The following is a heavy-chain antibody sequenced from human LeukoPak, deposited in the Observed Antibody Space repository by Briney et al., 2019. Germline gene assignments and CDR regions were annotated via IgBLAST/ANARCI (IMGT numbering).Heavy chain of an antibody. Sequence: GRSLRLSCAASGFTFDDYAMHWVRQAPRKGLEWVSGISWNSGSIGYADSVKGRFTISRDNAKNSLYLQMDSLRAEDTALYYCAKYILIVATIGRSGFDYWGQGTLVTVSS. CDR2: ISWNSGSI. CDR3: AKYILIVATIGRSGFDY. CDR1: GFTFDDYA. J-gene: IGHJ4*02. V-gene: IGHV3-9*01. D-gene: IGHD5-12*01.